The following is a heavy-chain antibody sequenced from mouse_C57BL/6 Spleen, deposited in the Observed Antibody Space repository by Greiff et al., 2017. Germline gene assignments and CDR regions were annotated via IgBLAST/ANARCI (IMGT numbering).Heavy chain of an antibody. CDR1: GYTFTSYG. D-gene: IGHD1-1*01. V-gene: IGHV1-81*01. J-gene: IGHJ4*01. Sequence: QVQLQPSGAELARPGASVKLSCKASGYTFTSYGISWVKQRTGQGLEWIGESYPRSGNTYYNEKFKGKATLTADKSSSTAYMELRSLTSEDSAVYFCASSFITYAMDYWGQGTSVTVSS. CDR2: SYPRSGNT. CDR3: ASSFITYAMDY.